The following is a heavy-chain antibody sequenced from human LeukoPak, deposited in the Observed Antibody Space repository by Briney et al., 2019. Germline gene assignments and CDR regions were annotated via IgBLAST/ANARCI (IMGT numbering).Heavy chain of an antibody. CDR3: ARVRITMVRGVIIN. D-gene: IGHD3-10*01. J-gene: IGHJ4*02. CDR2: IYHSGST. V-gene: IGHV4-30-2*01. CDR1: GGSISSGGYS. Sequence: SQTLSLTCAVSGGSISSGGYSWSWIRQPPGKDLEWIGYIYHSGSTYYNPSLKSRVTISVDRSKNQFSLKLSSVTAADTAVYYCARVRITMVRGVIINWGQGTLVTVSS.